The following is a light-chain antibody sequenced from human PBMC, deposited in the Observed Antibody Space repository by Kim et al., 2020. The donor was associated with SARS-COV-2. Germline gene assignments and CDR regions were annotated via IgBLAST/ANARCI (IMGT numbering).Light chain of an antibody. Sequence: QLVLTQSSSASASLGSSVKLTCTLDSGHSNYIIGWHQQQPGKAPRYLMKVEGSGAYNKGSGLPDRFTGSSSGADRYLTISNVQSEDEADYYCETWDNDIWVFGGGTQLTVL. CDR2: VEGSGAY. V-gene: IGLV4-60*03. CDR1: SGHSNYI. J-gene: IGLJ3*02. CDR3: ETWDNDIWV.